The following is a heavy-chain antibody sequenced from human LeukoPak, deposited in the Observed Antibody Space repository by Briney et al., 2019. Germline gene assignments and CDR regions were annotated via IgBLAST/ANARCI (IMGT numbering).Heavy chain of an antibody. CDR1: GFSFNGYA. CDR2: TGGSDDNT. CDR3: TKDLMTGFSSGWYFAY. Sequence: PGESLRLSCEGSGFSFNGYAMSWVPQAPGKGLEWVAVTGGSDDNTHYADSVKGRFTISRDNSENRLFLQMNSLRTDDSALYYCTKDLMTGFSSGWYFAYWGQGTLVTVSS. V-gene: IGHV3-23*01. J-gene: IGHJ4*02. D-gene: IGHD6-19*01.